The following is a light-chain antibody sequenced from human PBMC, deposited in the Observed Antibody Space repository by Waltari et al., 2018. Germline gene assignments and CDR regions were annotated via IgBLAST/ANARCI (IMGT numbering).Light chain of an antibody. V-gene: IGLV1-40*01. CDR1: SSTIGAVYD. CDR3: QSYDNSLSSWV. Sequence: QSVLTQPPSVSGPPGQSVTISCPGGSSTIGAVYDLHWYQQLRGAAPKVVIFGSTTRATGVTARFSASKSGTSASLAITGLQADDEADYYCQSYDNSLSSWVFGGGTKLTVL. CDR2: GST. J-gene: IGLJ3*02.